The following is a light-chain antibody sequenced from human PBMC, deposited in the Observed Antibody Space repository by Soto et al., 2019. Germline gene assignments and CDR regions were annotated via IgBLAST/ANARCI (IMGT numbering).Light chain of an antibody. V-gene: IGLV3-21*02. CDR1: NIGNKN. CDR2: DDG. CDR3: QVWDGSSVPYV. J-gene: IGLJ1*01. Sequence: SYELTQPPSVSVAPGQTAKITCGGNNIGNKNVHWYQQKPGQAPVLVIYDDGDRPSGIPERFSGSNSGNTATLTISRVVAGDEADYYCQVWDGSSVPYVFGTGTKLTVL.